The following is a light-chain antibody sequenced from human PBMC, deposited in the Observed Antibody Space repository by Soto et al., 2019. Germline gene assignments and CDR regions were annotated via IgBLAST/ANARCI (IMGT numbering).Light chain of an antibody. J-gene: IGKJ5*01. CDR2: KAS. Sequence: DIQMTQSPSTLSASVGERVTITCRASQSISAWLAWYQQKPGKAPKLLIYKASNVESGVPSRFSGSGSGTEFTLTISSLQPDDFATYYCQQYHRYPLTLGQGTRLEIK. CDR1: QSISAW. V-gene: IGKV1-5*03. CDR3: QQYHRYPLT.